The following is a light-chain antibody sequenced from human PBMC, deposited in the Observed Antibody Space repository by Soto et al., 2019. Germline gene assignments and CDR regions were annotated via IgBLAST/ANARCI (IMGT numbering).Light chain of an antibody. CDR1: SSDVGGYDH. V-gene: IGLV2-14*01. CDR2: AVS. J-gene: IGLJ1*01. Sequence: QSVLTQPASVSGSPGQSITMSCTGTSSDVGGYDHVSWYQQHPGRVPRLIIYAVSNRPSGVSNRFSGSKSDNTASLTISGLQAEDEADYYCSSYASSSSYVFGTGTKLTVL. CDR3: SSYASSSSYV.